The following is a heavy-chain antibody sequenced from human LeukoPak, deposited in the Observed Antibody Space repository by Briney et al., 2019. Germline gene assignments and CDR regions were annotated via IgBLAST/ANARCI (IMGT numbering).Heavy chain of an antibody. V-gene: IGHV3-30*03. Sequence: GGSLRLSCAASGLTFSSYGMHWVRQAPGKGLEWVAVISYDGSNKYYADSVKGRFTISRDNSKNTLYLQMNSLRAEDTAVYYCARVDLLGATRAFDYWGQGTLVTVSS. J-gene: IGHJ4*02. CDR3: ARVDLLGATRAFDY. D-gene: IGHD1-26*01. CDR2: ISYDGSNK. CDR1: GLTFSSYG.